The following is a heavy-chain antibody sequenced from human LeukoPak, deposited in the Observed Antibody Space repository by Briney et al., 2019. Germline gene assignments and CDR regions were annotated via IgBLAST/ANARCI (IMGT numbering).Heavy chain of an antibody. CDR2: IYYSGST. CDR1: GGSISSSSYY. V-gene: IGHV4-39*01. J-gene: IGHJ3*02. Sequence: SETLSLTCTVSGGSISSSSYYWGWIRQPPGKGLEWIGSIYYSGSTYYNPSLKSRVTISVDTSQNQFSLKLSSVTAADTAVYYCANGRYFDWFSAFDIWGQGTMVTVSS. D-gene: IGHD3-9*01. CDR3: ANGRYFDWFSAFDI.